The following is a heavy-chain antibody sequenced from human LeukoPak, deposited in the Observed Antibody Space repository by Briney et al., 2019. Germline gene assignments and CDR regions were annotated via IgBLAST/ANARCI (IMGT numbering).Heavy chain of an antibody. CDR1: GFTFSSYG. J-gene: IGHJ4*02. CDR3: APGRYDSSGYYYAWDFDY. Sequence: GGTLRLSCAASGFTFSSYGMSWVRQAPGKGLEWVSAISGSGGSTYYADSVKGRFTISRDNSKNTLYLQMNSLRAEDTAVYYCAPGRYDSSGYYYAWDFDYWGQGTLVTVSS. CDR2: ISGSGGST. V-gene: IGHV3-23*01. D-gene: IGHD3-22*01.